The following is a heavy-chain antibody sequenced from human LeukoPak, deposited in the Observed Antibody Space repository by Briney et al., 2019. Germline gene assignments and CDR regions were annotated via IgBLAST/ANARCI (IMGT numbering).Heavy chain of an antibody. CDR2: IYYSGST. J-gene: IGHJ5*02. CDR3: VREGAVPGIDP. D-gene: IGHD3-16*01. CDR1: GGSISSYS. Sequence: SETLSLTCTVSGGSISSYSWSWIRQPPGKELEWIAYIYYSGSTNYNPSLKSRVTISVDTSKNQFSLRLTSVTAADTAVYYCVREGAVPGIDPWGQGTLVTVSS. V-gene: IGHV4-59*12.